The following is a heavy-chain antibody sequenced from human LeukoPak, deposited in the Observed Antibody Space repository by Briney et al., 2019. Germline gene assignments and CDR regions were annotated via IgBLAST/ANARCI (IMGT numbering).Heavy chain of an antibody. CDR3: ARGHGTSRFSRPVP. CDR2: INHSGST. Sequence: SETLSLTCAVHGGSFSGYYWSWIRQPPGKGLEWIGEINHSGSTNYNPSLKRRVTISVDTSKNQFSLKLSSVTAADTAVYYCARGHGTSRFSRPVPWGQGTLVTVSS. D-gene: IGHD2-2*01. J-gene: IGHJ5*02. V-gene: IGHV4-34*01. CDR1: GGSFSGYY.